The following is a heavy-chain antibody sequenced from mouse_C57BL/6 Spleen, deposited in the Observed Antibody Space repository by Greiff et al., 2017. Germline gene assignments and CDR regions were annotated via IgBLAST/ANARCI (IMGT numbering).Heavy chain of an antibody. D-gene: IGHD3-3*01. CDR2: IHPISGST. CDR1: GYTFTSYW. CDR3: ARWRAKAADY. J-gene: IGHJ2*01. V-gene: IGHV1-64*01. Sequence: QVQLQQPGAELVKPGASVKLSCKASGYTFTSYWMHWVKQRPGQGLEWIGMIHPISGSTNYNEKFKSKATLTVDKTSSTAYMQLSSLTSGDTAVYYCARWRAKAADYWGQGTTLTVSS.